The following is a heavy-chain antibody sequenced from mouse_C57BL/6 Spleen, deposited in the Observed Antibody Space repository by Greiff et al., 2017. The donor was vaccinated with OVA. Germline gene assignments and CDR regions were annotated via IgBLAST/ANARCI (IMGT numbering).Heavy chain of an antibody. CDR3: SNYPFAY. J-gene: IGHJ3*01. V-gene: IGHV1-81*01. CDR2: IYPRSGNT. CDR1: GYTFTSYG. D-gene: IGHD2-5*01. Sequence: QVQLKESGAELARPGASVKLSCKASGYTFTSYGISWVKQRTGQGLEWIGEIYPRSGNTYYNEKFKGKATLTADKSSSTAYMELRSLTSEDSAVYFCSNYPFAYWGQGTLVTVSA.